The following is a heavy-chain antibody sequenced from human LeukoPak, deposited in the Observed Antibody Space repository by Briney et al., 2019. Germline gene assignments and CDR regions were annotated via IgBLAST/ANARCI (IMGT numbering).Heavy chain of an antibody. CDR1: GGSFSGYY. J-gene: IGHJ4*02. V-gene: IGHV4-34*01. CDR2: INRSGST. Sequence: SETLSLTCAVYGGSFSGYYWSWIRQPPGKGLEWIGEINRSGSTNYNPSLKSRVTISVDTSKNQFSLKLSSVTAADTAVYYCARGGVATITEWGQGTLVTVSS. CDR3: ARGGVATITE. D-gene: IGHD5-24*01.